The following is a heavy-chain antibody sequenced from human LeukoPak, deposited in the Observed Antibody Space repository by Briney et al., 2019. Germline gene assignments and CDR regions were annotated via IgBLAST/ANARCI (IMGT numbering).Heavy chain of an antibody. J-gene: IGHJ6*02. Sequence: SETLSLTCAVYGGSFSGYYWSWIRQPPGKGLEWIGEINHNGSTNYNPSLKSRVAISVDTSKNQFSLKLSSVTAADAAVYYCVRGYYIRYSPRDYYYGMDDWGQGTTVTVSS. CDR2: INHNGST. D-gene: IGHD3-10*01. V-gene: IGHV4-34*01. CDR3: VRGYYIRYSPRDYYYGMDD. CDR1: GGSFSGYY.